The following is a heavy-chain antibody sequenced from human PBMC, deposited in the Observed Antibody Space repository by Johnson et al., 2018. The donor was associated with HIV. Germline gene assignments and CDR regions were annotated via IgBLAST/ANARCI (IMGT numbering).Heavy chain of an antibody. Sequence: QMHLVESGGGVVQPGRSLRLSCAASGCTLRSYGMHRVRQAPGKGLEWVAVICCDGNNKNYADSVKGRFTISRDNSKNTLYLQMNSLKTEDTAVYYCTTDLVPAAKEPVVVGGAFDIWGQGTKVTVSS. CDR2: ICCDGNNK. V-gene: IGHV3-33*01. CDR1: GCTLRSYG. D-gene: IGHD2-2*01. J-gene: IGHJ3*02. CDR3: TTDLVPAAKEPVVVGGAFDI.